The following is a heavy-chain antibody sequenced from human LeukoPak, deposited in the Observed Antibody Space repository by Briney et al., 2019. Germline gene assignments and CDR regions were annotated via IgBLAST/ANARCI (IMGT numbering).Heavy chain of an antibody. V-gene: IGHV4-59*01. CDR2: IYYSGST. D-gene: IGHD3-22*01. CDR1: GGSISSYY. J-gene: IGHJ4*02. Sequence: SETLSLTCTVSGGSISSYYWSWIRQPPGKGLEWIGYIYYSGSTNYNPSLKSRVTISVDTSKNQFSLKLSSVTAADTAVYYCARTYYYDSSGYYFDYWGQGTLVTVSS. CDR3: ARTYYYDSSGYYFDY.